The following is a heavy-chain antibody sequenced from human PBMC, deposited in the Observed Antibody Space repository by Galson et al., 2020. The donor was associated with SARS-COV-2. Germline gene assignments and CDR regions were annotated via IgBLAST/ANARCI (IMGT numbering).Heavy chain of an antibody. V-gene: IGHV4-31*03. D-gene: IGHD6-13*01. J-gene: IGHJ4*02. Sequence: SETLSLTCTVSGGSISTTRYFWGWIRQPPGKGLEWIGYIYYSGSTYYNPSLKSRVTISVDTSKNQFSLKLNSVTAADTAVYYCARDLYISSWTYFDYWGQGTLVTVSS. CDR2: IYYSGST. CDR1: GGSISTTRYF. CDR3: ARDLYISSWTYFDY.